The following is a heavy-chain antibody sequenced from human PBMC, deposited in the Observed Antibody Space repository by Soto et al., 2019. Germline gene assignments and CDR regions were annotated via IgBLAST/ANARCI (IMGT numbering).Heavy chain of an antibody. D-gene: IGHD3-22*01. J-gene: IGHJ1*01. CDR1: GGSISSYY. Sequence: SETLSLTCTVSGGSISSYYWSWIRQPPGKGLEWIGYNYYSGSTNYNPSLKSRVTISVDTSKNQFSLKLSSVTAADTAVYYCARDSGSAEYFQHWGQGTLVTVSS. CDR2: NYYSGST. CDR3: ARDSGSAEYFQH. V-gene: IGHV4-59*01.